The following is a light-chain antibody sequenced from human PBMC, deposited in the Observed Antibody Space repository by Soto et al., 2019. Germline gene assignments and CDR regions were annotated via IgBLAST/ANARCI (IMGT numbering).Light chain of an antibody. CDR2: DVS. CDR1: SSDVGGYNY. CDR3: CSYSGRYTYV. J-gene: IGLJ1*01. V-gene: IGLV2-11*01. Sequence: QSALTQPRSVSGSPGQSVTISCSGTSSDVGGYNYVPWYQQYPGKAPKLMIYDVSKRPSGVPDRFSGSKSGNTASLTITGLQAEDEADYYCCSYSGRYTYVFGTGTKVTVL.